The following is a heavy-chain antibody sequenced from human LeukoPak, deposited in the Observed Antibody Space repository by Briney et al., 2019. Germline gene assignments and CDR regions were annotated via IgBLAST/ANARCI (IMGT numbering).Heavy chain of an antibody. J-gene: IGHJ4*02. V-gene: IGHV3-48*02. CDR2: IDFSSSNI. Sequence: GGSLRLSCAASGFSFSSYSMTWVRQAPGKGLDWLSYIDFSSSNIYYADSVKGRFTISRDNAKNSVYLQMNSLRDEDTAVYYCARFGYDESGADSGFDHWGQGMLVTVSS. CDR3: ARFGYDESGADSGFDH. CDR1: GFSFSSYS. D-gene: IGHD2-15*01.